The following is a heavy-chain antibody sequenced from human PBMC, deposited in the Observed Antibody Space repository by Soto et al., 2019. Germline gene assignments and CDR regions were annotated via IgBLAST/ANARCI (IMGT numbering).Heavy chain of an antibody. CDR3: ARLSFVDPGNY. CDR1: GDSMSGYY. D-gene: IGHD3-10*01. CDR2: IFHSGTT. Sequence: QVQLQESGPGLVKPSETLSLTCTVSGDSMSGYYWSWIRQSPGRRLEWIGYIFHSGTTNYNPSLKSRLSMSVDASKNQFSLRVTSVPAADTAIYYCARLSFVDPGNYWGQGTLVTVSS. J-gene: IGHJ4*02. V-gene: IGHV4-59*01.